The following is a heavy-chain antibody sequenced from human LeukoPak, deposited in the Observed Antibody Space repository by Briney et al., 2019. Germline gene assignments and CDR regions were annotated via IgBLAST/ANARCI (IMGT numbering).Heavy chain of an antibody. CDR3: ARSKRLDDAFDI. CDR1: GFTFSSYG. Sequence: GRSLRLSRAASGFTFSSYGMHWVRQAPGKGLEWVAVIWYDGSNKYYADSVKGRFTISRDNSKNTLYLQMNSLRAEDTAVYYCARSKRLDDAFDIWGQGTMVTVSS. V-gene: IGHV3-33*01. D-gene: IGHD4-11*01. CDR2: IWYDGSNK. J-gene: IGHJ3*02.